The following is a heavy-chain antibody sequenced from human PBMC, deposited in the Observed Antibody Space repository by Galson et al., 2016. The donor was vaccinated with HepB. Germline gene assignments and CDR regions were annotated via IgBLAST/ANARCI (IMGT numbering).Heavy chain of an antibody. D-gene: IGHD4-17*01. CDR3: AKDPPVTADPNDAFDV. CDR1: GLSFTKYD. Sequence: SLRLSCAASGLSFTKYDMHWVRQATGKGLEWVAAIGTTGDTYYSGSVKGRFTISRDNSNNTLYLQMHSLRSEDTAVYYCAKDPPVTADPNDAFDVWGQGTKVTVSS. V-gene: IGHV3-13*01. CDR2: IGTTGDT. J-gene: IGHJ3*01.